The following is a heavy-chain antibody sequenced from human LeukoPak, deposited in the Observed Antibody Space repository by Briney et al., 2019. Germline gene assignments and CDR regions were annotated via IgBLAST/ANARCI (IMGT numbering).Heavy chain of an antibody. CDR3: AKDPRRWELGDY. J-gene: IGHJ4*02. V-gene: IGHV3-33*06. Sequence: PGRSPRLSCAVSGFTFSSYGMHRVREAPGKGLEWVAVIWYDGSNKFYADCLKGLFTVSRDNSKSTVYLQMNSLRAADTAVYYCAKDPRRWELGDYWGQGTLVTVSS. CDR1: GFTFSSYG. CDR2: IWYDGSNK. D-gene: IGHD1-26*01.